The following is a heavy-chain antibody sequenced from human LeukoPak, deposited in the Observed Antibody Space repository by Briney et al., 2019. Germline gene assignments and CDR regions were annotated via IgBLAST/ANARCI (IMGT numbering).Heavy chain of an antibody. CDR3: AKDSQWLVRGGFDY. D-gene: IGHD6-19*01. CDR1: GFTFDDYA. V-gene: IGHV3-9*01. J-gene: IGHJ4*02. Sequence: GGSLRLSCAASGFTFDDYAMHWVRQAPGKGLEWVSGISWNSGSIGYADSVKGRFTISRDNAKNSLYLQMNSLRAEDTALYYCAKDSQWLVRGGFDYWGQGTLVTVSS. CDR2: ISWNSGSI.